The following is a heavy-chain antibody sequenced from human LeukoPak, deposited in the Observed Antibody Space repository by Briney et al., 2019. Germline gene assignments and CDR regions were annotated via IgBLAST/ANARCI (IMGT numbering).Heavy chain of an antibody. CDR3: ARGSDYVTLFDY. V-gene: IGHV4-59*08. CDR2: IYYSGST. J-gene: IGHJ4*02. D-gene: IGHD4-17*01. CDR1: GGSISSYY. Sequence: PSETLSLTCTVSGGSISSYYWSWIRQPPGKGLEWIGYIYYSGSTNYNPSLKSRVTISVDTSKNQFSLKLSSVTAADTAVYYCARGSDYVTLFDYWGQGALVTVSS.